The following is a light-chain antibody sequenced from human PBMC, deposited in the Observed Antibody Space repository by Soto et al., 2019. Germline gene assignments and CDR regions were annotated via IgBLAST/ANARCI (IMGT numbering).Light chain of an antibody. CDR2: DAS. J-gene: IGKJ4*01. CDR1: QSISSW. V-gene: IGKV1-5*01. CDR3: QQSYNIVT. Sequence: DIQMTQSPSTLSASVGDRVTITCRASQSISSWLAWYQQKPGKAPKLLIYDASSLESGVPSRFSGSGSGTDFTLTISSLQPEDFATYYCQQSYNIVTFGGGTKVNIK.